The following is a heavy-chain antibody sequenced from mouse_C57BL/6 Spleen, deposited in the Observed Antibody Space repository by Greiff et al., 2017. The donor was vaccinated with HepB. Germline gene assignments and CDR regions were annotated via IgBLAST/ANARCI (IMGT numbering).Heavy chain of an antibody. D-gene: IGHD4-1*01. CDR3: ARKPLGEGYFDY. CDR2: IDPSDSET. J-gene: IGHJ2*01. CDR1: GYTFTSYW. Sequence: QVQLQQSGAELVRPGSSVKLSCKASGYTFTSYWMHWVKQRPIQGLEWIGNIDPSDSETHYNQKFKDKATLTVDKSSSTAYMQLSSLTSEDSAVYYCARKPLGEGYFDYWGQGTTLTVSS. V-gene: IGHV1-52*01.